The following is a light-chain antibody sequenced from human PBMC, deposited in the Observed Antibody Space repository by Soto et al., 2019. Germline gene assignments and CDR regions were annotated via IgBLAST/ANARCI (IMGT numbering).Light chain of an antibody. CDR2: EVS. V-gene: IGLV2-14*01. Sequence: QSALTQPASVSGSPGQSITISCTGRTSDVGAYNYVSWYKHHPGQAPQLMIYEVSNRPSWVSNRFSGSKSGNTASLTISGLQADDEGDYYCSSKTSSSSPFVFGTGTKLTVL. CDR3: SSKTSSSSPFV. J-gene: IGLJ1*01. CDR1: TSDVGAYNY.